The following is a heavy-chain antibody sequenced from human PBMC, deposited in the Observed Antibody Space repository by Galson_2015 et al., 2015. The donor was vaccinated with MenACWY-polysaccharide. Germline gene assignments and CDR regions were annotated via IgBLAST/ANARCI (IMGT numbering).Heavy chain of an antibody. V-gene: IGHV5-51*01. D-gene: IGHD3-22*01. J-gene: IGHJ3*01. CDR3: AGGPSRGYYFLGFDV. CDR2: MWPDDSDM. Sequence: QSGAEVKKPGDSLKISCKGSGYNFKTHWIAWLRQMPGKGLEWMAIMWPDDSDMRYRPSLQGQFTISADASVNTAYLQWCSLSASDTAICFCAGGPSRGYYFLGFDVWGQGPRDTVSS. CDR1: GYNFKTHW.